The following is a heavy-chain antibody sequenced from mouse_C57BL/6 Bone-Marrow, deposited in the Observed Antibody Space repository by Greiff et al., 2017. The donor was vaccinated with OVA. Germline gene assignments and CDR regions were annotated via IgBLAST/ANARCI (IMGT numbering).Heavy chain of an antibody. CDR1: GFSLTSYG. Sequence: VKLVESGPGLVQPSQSLSITCTVSGFSLTSYGVHWVRQPPGKGLEWLGVIWSGGSTDYNAAFISRLSISKDNSKSQVFFKMNSLQADDTAIYYCAKKGDYDGFAYWGQGTLVTVSA. D-gene: IGHD2-4*01. CDR2: IWSGGST. CDR3: AKKGDYDGFAY. V-gene: IGHV2-4*01. J-gene: IGHJ3*01.